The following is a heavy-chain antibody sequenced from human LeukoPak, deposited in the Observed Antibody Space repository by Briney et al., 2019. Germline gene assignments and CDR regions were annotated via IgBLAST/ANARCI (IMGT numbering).Heavy chain of an antibody. CDR1: GYIFTSYG. CDR3: AKVDRGD. V-gene: IGHV7-4-1*02. D-gene: IGHD2-2*03. CDR2: IDTNTGNP. J-gene: IGHJ4*02. Sequence: ASVKVSCKASGYIFTSYGTNWVRQAPGQGLEWMGRIDTNTGNPTYAQGFTGRFVFSLDTSISTAYLHITSLKAEDTAVYYCAKVDRGDWGQGTLVTVSS.